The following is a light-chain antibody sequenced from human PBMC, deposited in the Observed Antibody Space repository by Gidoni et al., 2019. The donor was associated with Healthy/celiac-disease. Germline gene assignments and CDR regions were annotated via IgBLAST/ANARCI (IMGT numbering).Light chain of an antibody. J-gene: IGKJ2*01. CDR3: QQYYSTPRT. V-gene: IGKV4-1*01. CDR1: QSVLYSSNNKNY. CDR2: WAS. Sequence: DLVMPQSPASLAVSLGERATINCKSSQSVLYSSNNKNYLAWYQQKPGQPPKLLIYWASTRESGVPDRFSGSGSGTDFTLTISSLQAEDVAVYYCQQYYSTPRTFGQGTKLEIK.